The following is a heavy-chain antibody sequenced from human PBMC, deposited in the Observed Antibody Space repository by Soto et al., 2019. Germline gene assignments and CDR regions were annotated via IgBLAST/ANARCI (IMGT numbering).Heavy chain of an antibody. CDR2: INPNSGGT. CDR1: GYTFTGYY. CDR3: ARGYYDSSGYYYL. J-gene: IGHJ4*02. V-gene: IGHV1-2*04. D-gene: IGHD3-22*01. Sequence: ASVKVSCKASGYTFTGYYMHWVRQAPGQGLEWMGWINPNSGGTSYAQKFQGWVTMTRDTSTSTVYMELSSLRSEDTAVYYCARGYYDSSGYYYLWGQGTLVTVSS.